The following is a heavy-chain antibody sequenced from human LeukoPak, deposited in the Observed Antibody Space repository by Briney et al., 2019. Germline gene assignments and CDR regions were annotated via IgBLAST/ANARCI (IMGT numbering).Heavy chain of an antibody. D-gene: IGHD4-17*01. Sequence: GGSLRLSCAASGFTVSSNYMSWVRQAPGKGLEWVSVIYSGGSTYYADSVKGRFTISRDNSKNTLYLQINSLRAEDTAVYYCARDLHGDYSPYYCYYGMDVWGQGTTVTVSS. CDR2: IYSGGST. CDR3: ARDLHGDYSPYYCYYGMDV. CDR1: GFTVSSNY. V-gene: IGHV3-66*01. J-gene: IGHJ6*02.